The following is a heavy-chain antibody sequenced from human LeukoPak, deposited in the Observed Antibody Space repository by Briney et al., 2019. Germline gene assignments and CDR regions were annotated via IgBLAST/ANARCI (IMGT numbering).Heavy chain of an antibody. Sequence: SETLSLTCAVYGGSFSGYYWSWIRQPPGKGLEWIGEINHSGSTNYNPSLKSRVTISVDTSKNQFSLKLSSVTAADTAVYYCAKVGIRISLIVVVFTTADDWYFDLWGRGTLVTVSS. CDR2: INHSGST. CDR1: GGSFSGYY. CDR3: AKVGIRISLIVVVFTTADDWYFDL. D-gene: IGHD3-22*01. J-gene: IGHJ2*01. V-gene: IGHV4-34*01.